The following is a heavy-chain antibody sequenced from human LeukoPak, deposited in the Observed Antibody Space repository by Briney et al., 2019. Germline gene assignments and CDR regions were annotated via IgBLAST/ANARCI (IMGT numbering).Heavy chain of an antibody. CDR2: ISSSSSYI. Sequence: GGSLRLSCAASGFTFSSYGMHWVRQAPGKGLEWVSSISSSSSYIYYANSVKGRFTISRDNAKNSLYLQMNSLRAEDTAVYYCARNSGYSSSWSHDAFDIWGQGTMVTVSS. CDR3: ARNSGYSSSWSHDAFDI. D-gene: IGHD6-13*01. V-gene: IGHV3-21*01. CDR1: GFTFSSYG. J-gene: IGHJ3*02.